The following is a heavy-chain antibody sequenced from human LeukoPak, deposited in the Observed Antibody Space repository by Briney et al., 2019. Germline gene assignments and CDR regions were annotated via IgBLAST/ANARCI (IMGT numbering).Heavy chain of an antibody. J-gene: IGHJ4*02. CDR2: ISGSGGST. D-gene: IGHD6-13*01. CDR3: AKDWGAGYSSSWGLHPHSFFDY. CDR1: GFTFGSYA. V-gene: IGHV3-23*01. Sequence: GGSLRLSCAASGFTFGSYAMSWVRQAPGKGLEWVSAISGSGGSTYYADSVKGRFTISRDNSKNTLYLQMNSLRAEDTAVYYCAKDWGAGYSSSWGLHPHSFFDYWGQGTLVTVSS.